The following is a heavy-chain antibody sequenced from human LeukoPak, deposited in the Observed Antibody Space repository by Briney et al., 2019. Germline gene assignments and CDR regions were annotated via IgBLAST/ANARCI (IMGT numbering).Heavy chain of an antibody. Sequence: SETLSLTCTVSGGSISSSSYYWGWIRQPPGKGLEWIGSIYYSGSTYYNPSLKSRVTISVDTSKNQFSLKLSSVTAADTAVYYCARARGLYCSGGSCYARWFDPWGQGTLVTVSS. V-gene: IGHV4-39*07. CDR1: GGSISSSSYY. J-gene: IGHJ5*02. CDR2: IYYSGST. D-gene: IGHD2-15*01. CDR3: ARARGLYCSGGSCYARWFDP.